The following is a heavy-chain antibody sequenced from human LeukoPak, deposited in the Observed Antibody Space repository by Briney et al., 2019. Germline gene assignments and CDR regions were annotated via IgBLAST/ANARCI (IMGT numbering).Heavy chain of an antibody. D-gene: IGHD1-26*01. J-gene: IGHJ3*02. CDR2: IYYSGST. Sequence: SETLSLTCTVSGGSISSYYWNSIRQPPGRGLEWIGYIYYSGSTYYNPSLKSRVTISVDRSKNQFSLKLSSVTAADTAVYYCARVATEGAFDIWGQGTMVTVSS. V-gene: IGHV4-59*12. CDR3: ARVATEGAFDI. CDR1: GGSISSYY.